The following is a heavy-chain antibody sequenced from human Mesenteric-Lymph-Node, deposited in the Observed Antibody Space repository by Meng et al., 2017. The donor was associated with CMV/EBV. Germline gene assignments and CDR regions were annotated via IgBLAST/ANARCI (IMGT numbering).Heavy chain of an antibody. CDR3: ARLFGSGTYHRFDP. J-gene: IGHJ5*02. D-gene: IGHD3-10*01. Sequence: GESLKISCAASGFTFSSYSMNWVRQAPGKGLEWVSSISSSSSYIYYADSVKGRFTISRDNAKNSLYLQMNSLRAEDTAVYYCARLFGSGTYHRFDPWGQGTLVTVSS. CDR2: ISSSSSYI. CDR1: GFTFSSYS. V-gene: IGHV3-21*01.